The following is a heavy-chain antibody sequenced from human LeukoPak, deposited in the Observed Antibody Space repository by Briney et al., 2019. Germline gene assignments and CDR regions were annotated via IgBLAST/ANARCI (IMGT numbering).Heavy chain of an antibody. CDR1: GFTFSDYE. CDR2: ISSSGRKI. Sequence: PGGSLRLSCAASGFTFSDYEMNWVRQAPGKGLEWVSYISSSGRKIYYADSVKGRFTISRDNAKSSLYLQMNSLRADDTAIYYCARGPRDPTEYCSRGTCSPTYEVWGQGTLVTVSS. CDR3: ARGPRDPTEYCSRGTCSPTYEV. J-gene: IGHJ4*02. D-gene: IGHD2-15*01. V-gene: IGHV3-48*03.